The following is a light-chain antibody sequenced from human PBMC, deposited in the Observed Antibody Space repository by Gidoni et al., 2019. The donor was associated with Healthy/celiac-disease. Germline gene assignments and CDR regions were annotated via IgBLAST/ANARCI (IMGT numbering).Light chain of an antibody. V-gene: IGKV1-33*01. Sequence: DIQITQSPSSLSASVGAIATITCQARQDISNYLNWYQQKPGKAPKLLIYDAANLETGVPSRFSGSGSGTDFTFTISSLQPEDIATYYCQQYDNLPRFTFGPGTKVDIK. CDR1: QDISNY. CDR3: QQYDNLPRFT. J-gene: IGKJ3*01. CDR2: DAA.